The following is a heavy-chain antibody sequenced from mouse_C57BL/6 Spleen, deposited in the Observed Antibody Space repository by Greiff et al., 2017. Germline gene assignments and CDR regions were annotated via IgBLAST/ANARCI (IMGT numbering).Heavy chain of an antibody. CDR2: INPNYGTT. V-gene: IGHV1-39*01. CDR1: GYSFTDSN. Sequence: VQLKESGPELVKPGASVKISCKASGYSFTDSNMNWVKQSNGKSLEWIGVINPNYGTTSYNQKFKGKATLTVDQSSSTAYMQLNSLTSEDSAVYYCARSGGLLGYFDVWGTGTTVTVAS. D-gene: IGHD2-3*01. J-gene: IGHJ1*03. CDR3: ARSGGLLGYFDV.